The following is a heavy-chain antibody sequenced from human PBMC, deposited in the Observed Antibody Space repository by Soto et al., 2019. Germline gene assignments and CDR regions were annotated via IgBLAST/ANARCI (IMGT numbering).Heavy chain of an antibody. CDR3: ARYMIVVVNAFDI. CDR2: IIPIFGTA. D-gene: IGHD3-22*01. Sequence: SVKVSCKASGGTFSSYAISWVRQAPGQGLEWMGGIIPIFGTANYAQKFQGRVTITADESTSTAYMELSSLRSEDTAVYYCARYMIVVVNAFDIWGQGTMVTVSS. V-gene: IGHV1-69*13. J-gene: IGHJ3*02. CDR1: GGTFSSYA.